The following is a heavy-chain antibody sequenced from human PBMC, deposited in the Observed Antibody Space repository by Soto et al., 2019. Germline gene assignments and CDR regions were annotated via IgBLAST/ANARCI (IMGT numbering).Heavy chain of an antibody. CDR3: ARGRPHDF. CDR1: GYTFNTYG. J-gene: IGHJ4*02. CDR2: LSVYNGNT. Sequence: QVQLVQSGAEVKKPGASVKVSCKASGYTFNTYGISWVRQAPGQGLEWMGWLSVYNGNTNYAQKFQGRVTVSTDTSTSTAYMELRSLTSDDTAVYHCARGRPHDFWGQGTLVTVSS. V-gene: IGHV1-18*01.